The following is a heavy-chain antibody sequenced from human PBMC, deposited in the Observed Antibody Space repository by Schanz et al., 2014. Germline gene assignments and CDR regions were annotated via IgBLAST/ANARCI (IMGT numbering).Heavy chain of an antibody. CDR3: AKDHAGSDILTALGN. CDR1: GFTFTNYA. D-gene: IGHD3-9*01. Sequence: VQLVESGGGVVRPGGSLRLSCAGSGFTFTNYAMTWVRQAPGKGLEWVSGISGSGGSTYDADSVKGRFTISRDNSKNTLYLQMNSLRAEDTAVYYCAKDHAGSDILTALGNWGQGTLVTVSS. J-gene: IGHJ4*02. V-gene: IGHV3-23*04. CDR2: ISGSGGST.